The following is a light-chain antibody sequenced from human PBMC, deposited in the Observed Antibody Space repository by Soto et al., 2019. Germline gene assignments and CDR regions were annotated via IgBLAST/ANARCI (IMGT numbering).Light chain of an antibody. CDR1: QSVSSN. CDR2: GAS. Sequence: EIVMTQSPATLSVSPGERVTLSCRASQSVSSNLAWYQQKPGQAPRLLIYGASNRATGIPDRFSGSGSGTDFTLTISRLEPEDFAVYYCQQYGSSPWTFGQGTKVDIK. CDR3: QQYGSSPWT. J-gene: IGKJ1*01. V-gene: IGKV3-20*01.